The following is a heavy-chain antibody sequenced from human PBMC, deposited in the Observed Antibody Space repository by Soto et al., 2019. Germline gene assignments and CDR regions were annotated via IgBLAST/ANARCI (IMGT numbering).Heavy chain of an antibody. CDR2: IGTLHDT. D-gene: IGHD2-8*02. J-gene: IGHJ5*02. Sequence: EVQLVESGGGLVQPGGSLRLSCAASGFTFSAYDMHWVRQPTGKGLEWVSAIGTLHDTYYPDSVKGRFTISRENAKNSLYLQMNSLTTGEPAVYYCARQASYWHGGGGWFDPWGQGTLVTVSS. V-gene: IGHV3-13*01. CDR3: ARQASYWHGGGGWFDP. CDR1: GFTFSAYD.